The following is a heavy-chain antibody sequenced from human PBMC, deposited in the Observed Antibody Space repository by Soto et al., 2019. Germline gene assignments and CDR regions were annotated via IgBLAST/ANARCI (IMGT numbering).Heavy chain of an antibody. J-gene: IGHJ4*02. V-gene: IGHV1-3*01. CDR3: ARDTGDGTFDF. CDR2: INAGYGNT. Sequence: ASVKVSCKASGYTFSSYAMHWVRQAPGQRLEWMGWINAGYGNTKSSQKFQDRVTTSRDTSASTAYMELTSLRSEDTAVYYCARDTGDGTFDFWGQGTLVTVSS. D-gene: IGHD7-27*01. CDR1: GYTFSSYA.